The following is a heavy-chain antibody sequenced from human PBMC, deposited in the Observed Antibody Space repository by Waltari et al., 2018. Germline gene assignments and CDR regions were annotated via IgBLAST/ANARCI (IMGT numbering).Heavy chain of an antibody. CDR2: IKQDGSEK. CDR1: GFTFSSYW. V-gene: IGHV3-7*01. CDR3: ARVETYYYDSSGYPLPDY. J-gene: IGHJ4*02. D-gene: IGHD3-22*01. Sequence: EVQLVESGGGLVQPGGSLRLSCAASGFTFSSYWMSWVRQAPGKGLEWVANIKQDGSEKYYVDSVKGRFTISRDNAKNSLYLQMNSLRAEDTAVYYCARVETYYYDSSGYPLPDYWGQGTLVTVSS.